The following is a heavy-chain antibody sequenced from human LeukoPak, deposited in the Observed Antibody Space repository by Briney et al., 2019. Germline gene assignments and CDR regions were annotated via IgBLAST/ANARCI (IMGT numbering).Heavy chain of an antibody. Sequence: SETLSLTCTVSGGSISSGGYSWSWIRQPPGKGLEWIGYIYHSGSTYYNPSLKSRVTISVDRSKNQFSLKLSSVTAADTAVYYCARDGSIRGYYYGMDVWGQGTTVTVSS. CDR1: GGSISSGGYS. V-gene: IGHV4-30-2*01. CDR2: IYHSGST. D-gene: IGHD1-26*01. J-gene: IGHJ6*02. CDR3: ARDGSIRGYYYGMDV.